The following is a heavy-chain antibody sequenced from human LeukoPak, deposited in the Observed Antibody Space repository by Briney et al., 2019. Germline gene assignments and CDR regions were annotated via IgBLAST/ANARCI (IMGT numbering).Heavy chain of an antibody. CDR2: IYPSGST. D-gene: IGHD6-13*01. V-gene: IGHV4-59*01. J-gene: IGHJ3*02. CDR1: GASISNYY. CDR3: ARDQFSTTWYGAFDI. Sequence: PSETLSLTCTVSGASISNYYWSWIRQPAGKGLAWIGYIYPSGSTYYNPSLKSRVTISADADKSQFSLKLSSVTAADTAVYYCARDQFSTTWYGAFDIWGQGTMVSVSS.